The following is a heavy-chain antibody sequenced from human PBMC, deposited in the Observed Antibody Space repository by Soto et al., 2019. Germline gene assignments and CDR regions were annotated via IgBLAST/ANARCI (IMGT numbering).Heavy chain of an antibody. CDR2: ISISDSFL. V-gene: IGHV3-21*04. Sequence: EVQLVESGGGLVKPGGSLRLSCAASGFTFSEYAMNWVRQAPGKGLEWVSSISISDSFLYYADSVKGRFVISRDNAKNSLYLQMNGLTSDDTAVYYCARTPRAQMIVLEAATRFDYWGQGTLVTVSS. D-gene: IGHD2-15*01. CDR1: GFTFSEYA. CDR3: ARTPRAQMIVLEAATRFDY. J-gene: IGHJ4*02.